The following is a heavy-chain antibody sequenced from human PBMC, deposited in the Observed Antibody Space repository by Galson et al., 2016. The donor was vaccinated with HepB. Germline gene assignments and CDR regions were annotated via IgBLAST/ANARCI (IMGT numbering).Heavy chain of an antibody. CDR3: ASFSLSVGVRADFDY. J-gene: IGHJ4*02. CDR1: GYTFTGYY. Sequence: SVKVSCKASGYTFTGYYMHWVRQAPGQGLEWMGWINPNSGGTNYAQKFQGRVTMTTDTSISTAYMELSRLRSDDTAVYYCASFSLSVGVRADFDYWGQGTLVTVSS. CDR2: INPNSGGT. V-gene: IGHV1-2*02. D-gene: IGHD2-21*01.